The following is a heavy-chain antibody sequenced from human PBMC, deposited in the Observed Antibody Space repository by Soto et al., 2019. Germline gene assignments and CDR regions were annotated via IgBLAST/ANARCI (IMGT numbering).Heavy chain of an antibody. CDR2: IIPIFGTA. CDR3: ARKPVVVTDYYYYGMDV. Sequence: SVKVSCKASGGTFSSYAISWVRQAPGQGLEWMGGIIPIFGTANYAQKFQGRVTITADKSTSTAYMELSSLRSEDTAVYYCARKPVVVTDYYYYGMDVWGQGTTVTVSS. J-gene: IGHJ6*02. V-gene: IGHV1-69*06. D-gene: IGHD2-21*02. CDR1: GGTFSSYA.